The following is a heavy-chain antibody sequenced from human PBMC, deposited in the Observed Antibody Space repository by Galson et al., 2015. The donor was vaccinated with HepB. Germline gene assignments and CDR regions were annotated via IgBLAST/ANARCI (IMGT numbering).Heavy chain of an antibody. CDR3: ARLKGGSSWYSSAFDI. CDR2: IYPGDSDT. CDR1: GYSFTSYW. Sequence: QPGAEVKKPGESLKISCKGSGYSFTSYWIGWVRQMPGKGLEWMGIIYPGDSDTRYSPSFQGQVTISADKSISTAYLQWSSLKASDTAMYYCARLKGGSSWYSSAFDIWGQGTMVTVSS. D-gene: IGHD6-13*01. J-gene: IGHJ3*02. V-gene: IGHV5-51*03.